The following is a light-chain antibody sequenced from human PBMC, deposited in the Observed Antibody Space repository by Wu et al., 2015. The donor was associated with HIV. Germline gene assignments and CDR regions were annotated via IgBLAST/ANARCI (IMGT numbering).Light chain of an antibody. Sequence: DIQMTQSPSSLSASVGDRVTITCRASQDIDYYLAWFQQKPGKTPKLLIYAASTLQPGVPSRFSGSGSGTDFTLTIASLQPDDVATYYSQRYTSAKVIFGPGTKVEIK. CDR1: QDIDYY. J-gene: IGKJ3*01. V-gene: IGKV1-27*01. CDR3: QRYTSAKVI. CDR2: AAS.